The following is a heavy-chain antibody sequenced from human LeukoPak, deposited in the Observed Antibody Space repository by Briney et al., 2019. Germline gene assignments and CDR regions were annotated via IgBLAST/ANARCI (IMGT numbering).Heavy chain of an antibody. D-gene: IGHD4-17*01. V-gene: IGHV3-48*01. CDR1: GFTFSSYN. Sequence: GGSLRLSCAASGFTFSSYNMNWVRQAPGKGLEWVSYISSSSSTTYYADSVKGRFTISRDNAKNSLYLQMNSLRAEDTAVYYCARFYGDYDGGYWGQGTLVTVSS. CDR2: ISSSSSTT. J-gene: IGHJ4*02. CDR3: ARFYGDYDGGY.